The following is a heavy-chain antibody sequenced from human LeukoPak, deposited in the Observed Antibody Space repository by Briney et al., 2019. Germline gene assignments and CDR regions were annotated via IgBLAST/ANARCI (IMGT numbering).Heavy chain of an antibody. D-gene: IGHD3-22*01. CDR3: ARDESSRDDSGGYHY. CDR2: VHFSGST. V-gene: IGHV4-4*07. Sequence: SETLSLTCAVSSASVSSHHWAWIRQPAGKGLEWVGRVHFSGSTNYNPSLKSRVAISLDKSKNELSLTLNSVSAADTAVYYCARDESSRDDSGGYHYWGWGVLVTVSS. J-gene: IGHJ4*02. CDR1: SASVSSHH.